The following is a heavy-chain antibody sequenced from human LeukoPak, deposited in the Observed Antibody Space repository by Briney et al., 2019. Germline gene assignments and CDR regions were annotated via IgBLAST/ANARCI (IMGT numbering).Heavy chain of an antibody. CDR2: IYSGGST. J-gene: IGHJ4*02. D-gene: IGHD1-26*01. CDR1: GFTFSSYW. CDR3: AGGGSRRTLFDY. Sequence: GGSLRLSCAASGFTFSSYWMSWVRQAPGKGLEWVSVIYSGGSTYYADSVKGRFTISRDSSKNTLSLQMNSLRAEDTAVYYCAGGGSRRTLFDYWGQGTLVTVSS. V-gene: IGHV3-66*01.